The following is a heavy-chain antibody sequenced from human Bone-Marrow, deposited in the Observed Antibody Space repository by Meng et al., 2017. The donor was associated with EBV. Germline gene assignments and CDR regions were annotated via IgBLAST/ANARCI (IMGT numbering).Heavy chain of an antibody. Sequence: QVQLQQWVAGLLKPSNTLSLNCAVYGGYLSDSYWNWIRQSPGKGLEWIGEINHSGNADYNPSLKSRVTISVDTSKNHFSLKLSSVTAADTAVYYCARGVWDHWGQGILVTVSS. CDR3: ARGVWDH. V-gene: IGHV4-34*01. D-gene: IGHD1-26*01. CDR2: INHSGNA. CDR1: GGYLSDSY. J-gene: IGHJ4*02.